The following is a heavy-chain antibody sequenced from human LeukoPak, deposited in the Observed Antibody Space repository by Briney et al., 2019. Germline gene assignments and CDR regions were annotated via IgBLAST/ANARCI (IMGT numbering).Heavy chain of an antibody. CDR3: AREGMVRGVPDAFDL. D-gene: IGHD3-10*01. Sequence: PGGSLRLSCGASGFTFSSYWMSWVRQAPGKGLEWVANIKPDNIEKYFVGSVKGRFAISRDNGKNSLYLQMNSLRVEDTAVYYCAREGMVRGVPDAFDLWGQGTMVTVSS. J-gene: IGHJ3*01. V-gene: IGHV3-7*01. CDR1: GFTFSSYW. CDR2: IKPDNIEK.